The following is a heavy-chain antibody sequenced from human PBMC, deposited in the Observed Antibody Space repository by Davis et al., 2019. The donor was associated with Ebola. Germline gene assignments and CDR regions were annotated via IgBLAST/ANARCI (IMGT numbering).Heavy chain of an antibody. V-gene: IGHV3-64D*08. Sequence: GESLKISCAASGFTFSSYAMSWVRQAPGKGLEYVSAISSNGGSTYYADSVKGRFTISRDNSKNTLYLQMSSLRAEDTAVYYCVNLKAGDDYSNPLGMDVWGQGTTVTVSS. J-gene: IGHJ6*02. CDR1: GFTFSSYA. CDR3: VNLKAGDDYSNPLGMDV. CDR2: ISSNGGST. D-gene: IGHD4-11*01.